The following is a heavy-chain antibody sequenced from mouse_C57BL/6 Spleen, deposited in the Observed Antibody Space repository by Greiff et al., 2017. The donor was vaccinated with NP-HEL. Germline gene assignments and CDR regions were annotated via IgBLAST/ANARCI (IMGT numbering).Heavy chain of an antibody. CDR2: IYPGSGNT. Sequence: QVQLQQSGAELVRPGASVKLSCKASGYTFTDYYINWVKQRPGQGLEWIARIYPGSGNTYYNEKFKGKATLTAEKSSSTAYMQLSSLTSEDSAVYFCARRGYYGSSYLWAMDYWGQGTSVTVSS. V-gene: IGHV1-76*01. D-gene: IGHD1-1*01. J-gene: IGHJ4*01. CDR3: ARRGYYGSSYLWAMDY. CDR1: GYTFTDYY.